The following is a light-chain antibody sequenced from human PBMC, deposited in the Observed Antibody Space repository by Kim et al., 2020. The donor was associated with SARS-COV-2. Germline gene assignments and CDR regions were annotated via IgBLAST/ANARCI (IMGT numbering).Light chain of an antibody. CDR1: SANIGAGYA. J-gene: IGLJ3*02. V-gene: IGLV1-40*01. Sequence: VTTSGTGSSANIGAGYAVHSYQQLPGPAPKLVIYANTNRPSAVPARFSGSTSGTSASLAIAGLQGEEEADYYCQSYDSSLSGWVFGGGTKLTVL. CDR3: QSYDSSLSGWV. CDR2: ANT.